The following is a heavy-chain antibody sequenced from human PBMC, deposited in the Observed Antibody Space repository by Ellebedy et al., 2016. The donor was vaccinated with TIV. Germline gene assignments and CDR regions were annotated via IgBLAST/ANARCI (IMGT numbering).Heavy chain of an antibody. CDR2: IANDGRNK. V-gene: IGHV3-30*18. J-gene: IGHJ5*01. D-gene: IGHD2-21*01. CDR1: GFLLNQYC. CDR3: ANMAWGNEDYSVDS. Sequence: GESLKTSXAAPGFLLNQYCMHWVRQAPGKGLEWVAVIANDGRNKYYGDSVKGRFTISRDNSKNTLYLQMNSLKVEDTAVYYCANMAWGNEDYSVDSWGQGTLVTVSS.